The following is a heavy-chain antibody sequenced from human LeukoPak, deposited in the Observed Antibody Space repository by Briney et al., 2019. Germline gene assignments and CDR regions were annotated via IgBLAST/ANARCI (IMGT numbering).Heavy chain of an antibody. CDR3: ARGILYYYGSGSYYSPLDAFDI. Sequence: GGSLRLSCAASGFTFDDYGMSWVRQAPGKGLEWVSGINWNGGSTGYADSVKGRFTISRDHAKNSLYLQMNSLRAEDTALYYCARGILYYYGSGSYYSPLDAFDIWGQGTMVTVSS. CDR1: GFTFDDYG. J-gene: IGHJ3*02. V-gene: IGHV3-20*04. D-gene: IGHD3-10*01. CDR2: INWNGGST.